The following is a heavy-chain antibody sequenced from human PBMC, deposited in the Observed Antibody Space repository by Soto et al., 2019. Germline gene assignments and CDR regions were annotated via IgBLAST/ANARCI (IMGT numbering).Heavy chain of an antibody. CDR2: IYYSGST. D-gene: IGHD3-22*01. Sequence: ASETLSLTCTVSGCSITSRSYYWGWIRQPPGKGLEWIGNIYYSGSTYYNPSLKSRVTISVDTSKNQFSLKLSSVTAADTAVYYCMLGSGWKDFDYWGQGTLVTVSS. V-gene: IGHV4-39*01. CDR1: GCSITSRSYY. J-gene: IGHJ4*02. CDR3: MLGSGWKDFDY.